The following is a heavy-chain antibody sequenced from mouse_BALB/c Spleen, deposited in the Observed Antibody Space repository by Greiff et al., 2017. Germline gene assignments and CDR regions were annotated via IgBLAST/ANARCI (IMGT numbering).Heavy chain of an antibody. CDR1: GFTFSSFG. V-gene: IGHV5-17*02. CDR2: ISSGSSTI. D-gene: IGHD2-2*01. Sequence: EVQVVESGGGLVQPGGSRTLSCAASGFTFSSFGMHWVRQAPEKGLEWVAYISSGSSTIYYADTVKGRCTISSNNPKNTLFLQMTSLRSEDTAMYYSARDGNDVSQFAYWGQGTLVTVSA. J-gene: IGHJ3*01. CDR3: ARDGNDVSQFAY.